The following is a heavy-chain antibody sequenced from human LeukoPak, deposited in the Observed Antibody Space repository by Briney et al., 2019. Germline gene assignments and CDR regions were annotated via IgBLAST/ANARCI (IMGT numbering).Heavy chain of an antibody. CDR2: ISGSGGST. V-gene: IGHV3-23*01. D-gene: IGHD2/OR15-2a*01. CDR3: AKDRYCDIRGWLDP. CDR1: GFTFSSYA. J-gene: IGHJ5*02. Sequence: GGSLRLSCAASGFTFSSYAMSWVRQAPGKGLEWVSAISGSGGSTYYADSVRGRFTVSRDNSKNTLYLQMNSLTAEDTAIYYCAKDRYCDIRGWLDPWGPGTLVTVSS.